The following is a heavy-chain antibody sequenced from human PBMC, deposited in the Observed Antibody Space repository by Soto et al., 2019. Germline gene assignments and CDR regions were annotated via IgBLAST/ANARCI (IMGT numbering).Heavy chain of an antibody. CDR2: ISYDGSNK. V-gene: IGHV3-30*03. D-gene: IGHD3-10*01. Sequence: PGGSLRLSCAASGFTFSSYGMHWVRQAPGKGLEWVAVISYDGSNKYYADSVKGRFTISRDNSKNTLYLQMNSLRAEDTAVYYCARDPDYGSGRGAFDIWGQGTMVTVSS. CDR3: ARDPDYGSGRGAFDI. J-gene: IGHJ3*02. CDR1: GFTFSSYG.